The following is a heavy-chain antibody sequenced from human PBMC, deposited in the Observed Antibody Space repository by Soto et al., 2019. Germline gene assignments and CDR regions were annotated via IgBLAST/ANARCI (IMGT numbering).Heavy chain of an antibody. CDR1: GFTFSAYW. Sequence: GGSLRLSCTASGFTFSAYWMHWVRQVPGKGLVWVSRINGDGRITDYADSVKGRFTISRDNARNTLYLQINSLRVEDTAVYHCAREVWVPDYWGQGTLVTVSS. D-gene: IGHD3-16*01. CDR3: AREVWVPDY. V-gene: IGHV3-74*01. J-gene: IGHJ4*02. CDR2: INGDGRIT.